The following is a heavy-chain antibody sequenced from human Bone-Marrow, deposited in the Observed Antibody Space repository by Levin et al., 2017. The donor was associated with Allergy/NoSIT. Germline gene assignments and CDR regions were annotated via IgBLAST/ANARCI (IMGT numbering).Heavy chain of an antibody. CDR3: ARDGGEDYYYGMDV. J-gene: IGHJ6*02. V-gene: IGHV4-59*01. Sequence: SETLSLTCTVSGGSISSYYWSWIRQPPGKGLEWIGYIYYSGSTNYNPSLKSRVTISVDTSKNQFSLKLSSVTAADTAVYYCARDGGEDYYYGMDVWGQGTTVTVSS. D-gene: IGHD2-15*01. CDR2: IYYSGST. CDR1: GGSISSYY.